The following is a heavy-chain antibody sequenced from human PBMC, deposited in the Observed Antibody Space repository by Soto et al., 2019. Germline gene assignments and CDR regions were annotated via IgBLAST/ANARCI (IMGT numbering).Heavy chain of an antibody. CDR3: AKDYGDFEFIDY. D-gene: IGHD4-17*01. V-gene: IGHV3-72*01. J-gene: IGHJ4*02. CDR1: GFTFSDHY. CDR2: SRNKANSYTT. Sequence: GSLRLSCAASGFTFSDHYMDWVRQAPGKGLEWVGRSRNKANSYTTEYAASVKGRFTISRDDSKNSLCLQMNSLKTEDTAVYYCAKDYGDFEFIDYWGQGTLVTVSS.